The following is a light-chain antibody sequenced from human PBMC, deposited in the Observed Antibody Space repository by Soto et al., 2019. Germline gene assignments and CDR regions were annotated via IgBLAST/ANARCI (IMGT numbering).Light chain of an antibody. J-gene: IGKJ1*01. CDR2: GAS. CDR1: QSVSSN. CDR3: QQYNNWSRWT. V-gene: IGKV3-15*01. Sequence: EIVMTQSPATLSVSPGERATLSCRASQSVSSNLAWYQQKPGQAPRLLIYGASTRATGIPARFSGSGSGTEFTLPISSLQSADFAVSYCQQYNNWSRWTFGQGTKVEIK.